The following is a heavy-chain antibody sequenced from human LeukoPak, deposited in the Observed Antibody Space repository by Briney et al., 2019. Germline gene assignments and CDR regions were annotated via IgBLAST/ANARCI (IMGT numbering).Heavy chain of an antibody. Sequence: SETLSLTCTVSGGSISSGDYYWSWIRQPPGKGLEWIGYIYYSGSTYYNPSLKSRVTISVDTSKNQFSLKLSSVTAADTAVYYCARRITIFGVVTSFDYWGQGTLVIVSS. CDR3: ARRITIFGVVTSFDY. CDR1: GGSISSGDYY. V-gene: IGHV4-30-4*01. CDR2: IYYSGST. D-gene: IGHD3-3*01. J-gene: IGHJ4*02.